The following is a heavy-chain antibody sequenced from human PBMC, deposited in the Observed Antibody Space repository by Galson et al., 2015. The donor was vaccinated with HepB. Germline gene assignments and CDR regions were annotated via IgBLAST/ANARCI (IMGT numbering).Heavy chain of an antibody. V-gene: IGHV3-21*01. CDR3: AREMRMRIAAAGTVGDY. Sequence: SLRLSCAASGFTFSSYSMNWVRQAPGKGLEWVSSISSSSYIYYADSVKGRFTISRDNAKNLLYLQMNSLRAEDTAVYYCAREMRMRIAAAGTVGDYWGQGTLVTVSS. D-gene: IGHD6-13*01. J-gene: IGHJ4*02. CDR1: GFTFSSYS. CDR2: ISSSSYI.